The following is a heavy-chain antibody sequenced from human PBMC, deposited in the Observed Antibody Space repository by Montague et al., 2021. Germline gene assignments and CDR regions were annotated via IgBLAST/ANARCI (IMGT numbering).Heavy chain of an antibody. Sequence: SLRLSCAASGFSFSSYWMHWVRQAPGKGLLWVSRITLDGSSTTFADSVKGRFTTSRDNAKATLYLQMNSLRVEDTAVYYRARNLASAAPGAFDIWGQGTMVTVSS. V-gene: IGHV3-74*01. CDR1: GFSFSSYW. CDR2: ITLDGSST. CDR3: ARNLASAAPGAFDI. D-gene: IGHD6-13*01. J-gene: IGHJ3*02.